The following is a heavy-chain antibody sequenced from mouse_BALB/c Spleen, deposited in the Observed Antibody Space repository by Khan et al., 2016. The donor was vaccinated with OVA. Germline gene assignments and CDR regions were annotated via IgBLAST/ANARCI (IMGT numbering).Heavy chain of an antibody. CDR1: GFSLTDYA. CDR2: IWAGGSK. CDR3: AKDPPYDGMDY. J-gene: IGHJ4*01. V-gene: IGHV2-6-5*01. Sequence: QVQLKESGPGLVAPSQSLSITCTVSGFSLTDYAVSWIRQPPGKGLEWLGEIWAGGSKYYNSVLKSRLSISKDNSKSQVFLKVNSRQTDDTAMYYCAKDPPYDGMDYWGQGTSVTVSS.